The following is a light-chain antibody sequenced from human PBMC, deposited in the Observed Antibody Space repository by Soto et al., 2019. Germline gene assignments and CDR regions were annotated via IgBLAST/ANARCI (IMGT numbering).Light chain of an antibody. CDR1: SSDVGSYNL. CDR3: CSDACNSTFV. Sequence: QSALTQPASVSGSPGQSITISCTGTSSDVGSYNLVSWYQQHPGKAPKLMIYEGSKRPSGVSNRFSGPKSGNTASQTISVLQAEDDADYYGCSDACNSTFVFGTGTKLTVL. CDR2: EGS. J-gene: IGLJ1*01. V-gene: IGLV2-23*01.